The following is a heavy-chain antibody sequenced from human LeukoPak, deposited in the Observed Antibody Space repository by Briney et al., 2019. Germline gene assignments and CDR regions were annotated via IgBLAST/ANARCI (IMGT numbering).Heavy chain of an antibody. J-gene: IGHJ4*02. CDR3: ARGRVDYYGSGSPSYFDY. Sequence: KASETLSLTCAVYGGSFSGYYWSWIRQPPGKGLEWIGEINHSGSTNYNPSLKSRVTISVDTSKNQFSLKLSFVTAADTAVYYCARGRVDYYGSGSPSYFDYWGQGTLVTVSS. CDR1: GGSFSGYY. V-gene: IGHV4-34*01. D-gene: IGHD3-10*01. CDR2: INHSGST.